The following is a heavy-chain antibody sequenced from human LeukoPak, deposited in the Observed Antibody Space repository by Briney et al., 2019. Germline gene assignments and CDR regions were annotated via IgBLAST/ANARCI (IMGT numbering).Heavy chain of an antibody. D-gene: IGHD2-2*01. CDR1: GGSISSYH. Sequence: SETLSLTCTVSGGSISSYHWSWIRQPPGKGLEWIGFFYYSGSTNYNPSLKSRVTISVDTSKNQFSLKLTSVTAADTAVYYCALGNCPTTSCYPGVAFDIWGQGTMVTVSS. V-gene: IGHV4-59*08. CDR3: ALGNCPTTSCYPGVAFDI. J-gene: IGHJ3*02. CDR2: FYYSGST.